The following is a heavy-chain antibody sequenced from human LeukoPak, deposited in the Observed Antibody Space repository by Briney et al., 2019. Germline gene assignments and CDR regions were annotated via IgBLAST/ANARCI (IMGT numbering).Heavy chain of an antibody. CDR1: GFTFSSYA. J-gene: IGHJ6*02. V-gene: IGHV3-23*01. CDR3: AKGPSHYYYYYGMDV. CDR2: ISGSGGST. Sequence: GGSLRLSCVASGFTFSSYAMSWVRQAPGKGLEWVSAISGSGGSTYYADSVKGRFTISRDNSKNTLYLQMNSLRAEDTAVYYCAKGPSHYYYYYGMDVWGQGTTVTVSS.